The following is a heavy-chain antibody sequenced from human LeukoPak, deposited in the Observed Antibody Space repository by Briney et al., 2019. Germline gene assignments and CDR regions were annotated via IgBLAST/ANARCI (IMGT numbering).Heavy chain of an antibody. CDR2: IYPGDSYT. V-gene: IGHV5-51*01. Sequence: GESLKISCKGSGYTFTSYWIGWVRQMPGKGLEWMGIIYPGDSYTRYSPSFQGQVTISADKSITTPYLQWSSLKASDTAMYFCARSTNNYFDYWGQGTLVTVSS. CDR1: GYTFTSYW. CDR3: ARSTNNYFDY. J-gene: IGHJ4*02. D-gene: IGHD2/OR15-2a*01.